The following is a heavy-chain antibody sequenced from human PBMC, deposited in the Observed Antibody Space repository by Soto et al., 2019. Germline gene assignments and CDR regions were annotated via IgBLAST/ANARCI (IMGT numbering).Heavy chain of an antibody. CDR1: GGTFSSYA. J-gene: IGHJ4*02. CDR3: ARGGSYGYSIFDY. D-gene: IGHD5-18*01. CDR2: IIPIFGTA. V-gene: IGHV1-69*13. Sequence: VASVKVSCKASGGTFSSYAISWVRQAPGQGLEWMGGIIPIFGTANYAQKFQGRVTITADESTSTAYMELSSLRSEDTAVYYCARGGSYGYSIFDYWGQGTLVTVSS.